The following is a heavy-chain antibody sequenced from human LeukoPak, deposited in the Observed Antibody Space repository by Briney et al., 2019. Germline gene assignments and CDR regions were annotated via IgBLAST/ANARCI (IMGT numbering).Heavy chain of an antibody. CDR2: IYYSGST. D-gene: IGHD2-2*01. CDR3: ARVPIPPHCGSTSGYSIDY. Sequence: TLSLPCTVSGGSIRSGGYYWSWLRQHPGKGLEWIGYIYYSGSTYYNPSLKSRATISVDTSKNQFSLKLSSVTAADTAVYYCARVPIPPHCGSTSGYSIDYWGQGTLVTVSS. J-gene: IGHJ4*02. CDR1: GGSIRSGGYY. V-gene: IGHV4-31*03.